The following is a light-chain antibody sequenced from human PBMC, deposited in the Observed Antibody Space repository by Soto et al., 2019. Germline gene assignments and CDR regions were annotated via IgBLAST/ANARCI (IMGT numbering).Light chain of an antibody. CDR3: SSYTYSSTLV. CDR2: DVS. Sequence: QSVLNQPASVSGSPGQSISISCTGTSSDVGAYNYVSWYQQHPGKAPKLMIYDVSSRPSGVSNRFSGSKSGNTASLTISGLQAEDEADYYCSSYTYSSTLVFGGGTKVTVL. V-gene: IGLV2-14*03. J-gene: IGLJ3*02. CDR1: SSDVGAYNY.